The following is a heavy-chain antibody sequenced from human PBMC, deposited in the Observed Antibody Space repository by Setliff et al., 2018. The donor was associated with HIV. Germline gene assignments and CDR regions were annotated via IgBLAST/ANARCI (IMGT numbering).Heavy chain of an antibody. Sequence: KSSETLSLTCAVYGGSFSGSSWSWIRQPPGRGLEWIGEISHSGTANYNPSLKSRVTLSLDTAKNRFSLNLKSVTDAETAVYFCARGLPDVRNGYDYGDWYFDLWGRGTLVTVS. CDR3: ARGLPDVRNGYDYGDWYFDL. J-gene: IGHJ2*01. CDR2: ISHSGTA. D-gene: IGHD4-17*01. CDR1: GGSFSGSS. V-gene: IGHV4-34*01.